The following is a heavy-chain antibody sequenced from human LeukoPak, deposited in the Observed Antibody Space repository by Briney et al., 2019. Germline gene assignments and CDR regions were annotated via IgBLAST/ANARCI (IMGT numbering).Heavy chain of an antibody. J-gene: IGHJ3*02. Sequence: NASETLSLTCTVSGASISSSSYYWGWIRQPPGKGLEWIGSIYYSGSTYYNPSLKSRVTISVDTSKNQFSLKLSSVTAADTAVYYCARHVLGVLITFGGVIAPDAFDIWGQGTMVTVSS. D-gene: IGHD3-16*02. CDR3: ARHVLGVLITFGGVIAPDAFDI. V-gene: IGHV4-39*01. CDR1: GASISSSSYY. CDR2: IYYSGST.